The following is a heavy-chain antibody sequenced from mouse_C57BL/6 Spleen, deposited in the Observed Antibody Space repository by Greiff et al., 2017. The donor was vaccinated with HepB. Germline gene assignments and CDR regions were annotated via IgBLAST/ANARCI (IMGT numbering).Heavy chain of an antibody. CDR3: TRRGYITTVVARWYFDV. CDR2: IDPETGGT. V-gene: IGHV1-15*01. D-gene: IGHD1-1*01. J-gene: IGHJ1*03. Sequence: VQLQQSGAELVRPGASVTLSCKASGYTFTDYEMHWVKQTPVHGLEWIGAIDPETGGTAYNQKFKGKAILTADKSSSTAYMELRSLTSEDSAVYYCTRRGYITTVVARWYFDVWGTGTTVTVSS. CDR1: GYTFTDYE.